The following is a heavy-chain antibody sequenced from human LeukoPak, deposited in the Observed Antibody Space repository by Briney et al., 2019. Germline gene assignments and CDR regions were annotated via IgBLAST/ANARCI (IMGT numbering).Heavy chain of an antibody. D-gene: IGHD1-1*01. CDR1: GFTFSSYA. J-gene: IGHJ4*02. CDR3: AKDTPTTGYHLDS. V-gene: IGHV3-30*02. Sequence: GGSLRLSCAASGFTFSSYAMHWVRQAPGKGLEWVAFIRYDGSDKSYADSVKGRFTISRDNCENTLYLQISSLRVEDTAVYYCAKDTPTTGYHLDSWGQGTLVTVSS. CDR2: IRYDGSDK.